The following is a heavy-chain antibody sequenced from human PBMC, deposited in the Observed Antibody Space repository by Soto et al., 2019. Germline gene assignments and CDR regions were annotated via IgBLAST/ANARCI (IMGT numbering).Heavy chain of an antibody. J-gene: IGHJ6*02. D-gene: IGHD3-3*01. Sequence: ASVKVSCKASGYTFTSYDINWVLQATGQGLEWMGWMNPNSGNTGYAQKFQGRVTMTRNTSISTAYMELSSLRSEDTAVYYCARGPFTIFGVVIRPYGMDVWGQGTTVTVSS. CDR1: GYTFTSYD. V-gene: IGHV1-8*01. CDR3: ARGPFTIFGVVIRPYGMDV. CDR2: MNPNSGNT.